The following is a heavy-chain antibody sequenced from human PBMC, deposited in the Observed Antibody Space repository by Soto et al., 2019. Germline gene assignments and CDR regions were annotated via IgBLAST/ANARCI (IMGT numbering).Heavy chain of an antibody. V-gene: IGHV1-69*01. J-gene: IGHJ4*02. D-gene: IGHD3-16*01. CDR3: APHGLGVSSPPYFDN. CDR2: FVPLFGTT. CDR1: GGTFSGSA. Sequence: QLVQSGSEVKKPGSSVKVSCQASGGTFSGSAVTWVRQGPGQGLEWMGEFVPLFGTTNYAQRFPGRLTITAEESTSTAYMELRTLRSDDTAVYYCAPHGLGVSSPPYFDNWGQGTLVTVSS.